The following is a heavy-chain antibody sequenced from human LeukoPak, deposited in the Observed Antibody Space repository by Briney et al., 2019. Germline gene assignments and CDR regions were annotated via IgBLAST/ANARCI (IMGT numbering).Heavy chain of an antibody. CDR3: AKDVESYSYVDRADMDV. CDR1: GFTFTNAW. CDR2: IRFDESNK. D-gene: IGHD5-18*01. Sequence: PGGSLRLSCEASGFTFTNAWMNWVRQAPGKGLEWVAFIRFDESNKYYADSVRGRFTISRDNSKNTLYLQMNTLRAEDTAVYYCAKDVESYSYVDRADMDVWGKGTTVTISS. V-gene: IGHV3-30*02. J-gene: IGHJ6*03.